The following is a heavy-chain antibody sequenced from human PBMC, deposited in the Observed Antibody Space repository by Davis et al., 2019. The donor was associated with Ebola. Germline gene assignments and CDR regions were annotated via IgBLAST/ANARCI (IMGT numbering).Heavy chain of an antibody. Sequence: PGGSLRLSCAASGFSFNEAWTWLNWVRQAPGKGLESVGRIRSKTNGGIIDYAAFVEGRFIISRDDSKNTLFLQINSLRTEDTAVYYCSTDPARGYWGQGTLVNVSS. J-gene: IGHJ4*02. V-gene: IGHV3-15*07. CDR2: IRSKTNGGII. CDR1: GFSFNEAW. CDR3: STDPARGY.